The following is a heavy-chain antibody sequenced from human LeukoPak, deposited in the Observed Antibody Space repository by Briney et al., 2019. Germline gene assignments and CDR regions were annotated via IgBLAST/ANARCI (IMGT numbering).Heavy chain of an antibody. CDR3: ARGYGIAAAGYRH. J-gene: IGHJ1*01. V-gene: IGHV4-34*01. CDR2: INHSGST. D-gene: IGHD6-13*01. CDR1: GGSFSGYY. Sequence: SETLSLTCAVYGGSFSGYYWSWIRRPPGKGLEWIREINHSGSTNYNPSLKSRVTISVDTSKNQFSLKLSSVTAADTAVYYCARGYGIAAAGYRHWGQGTLVTVSS.